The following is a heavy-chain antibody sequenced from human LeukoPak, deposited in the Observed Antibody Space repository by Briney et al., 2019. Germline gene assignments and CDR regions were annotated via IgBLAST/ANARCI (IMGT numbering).Heavy chain of an antibody. J-gene: IGHJ4*02. Sequence: PSGTLSLTCTVSGGSISSSNYYWGWIRQPPGKGLEWIGSIYYSGTTYYSSSLKSRVIISVDTSKNQFSLKLSSVTATDTAVYYCARHEAQDFDYWGQGTLVTVSS. CDR1: GGSISSSNYY. CDR3: ARHEAQDFDY. CDR2: IYYSGTT. V-gene: IGHV4-39*01.